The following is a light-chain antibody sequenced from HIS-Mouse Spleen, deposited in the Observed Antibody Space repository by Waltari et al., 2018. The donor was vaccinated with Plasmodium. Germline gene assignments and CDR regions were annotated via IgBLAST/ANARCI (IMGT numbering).Light chain of an antibody. Sequence: QSALTQPRSVSGSPGQSVTIPCTGTSRDVGGYTYVPWYQQHPGKAPKLMIYDVSKRPSGVPDRFSGSKSGNTASLTISGLQAEDEADYYCCSYAGSYTYVFGTGTKVTVL. J-gene: IGLJ1*01. V-gene: IGLV2-11*01. CDR1: SRDVGGYTY. CDR3: CSYAGSYTYV. CDR2: DVS.